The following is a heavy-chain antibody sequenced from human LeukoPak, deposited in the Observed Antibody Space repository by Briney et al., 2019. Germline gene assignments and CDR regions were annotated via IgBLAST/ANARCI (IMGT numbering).Heavy chain of an antibody. V-gene: IGHV4-38-2*02. D-gene: IGHD7-27*01. CDR1: GYSISSGYY. CDR2: IYHSGST. J-gene: IGHJ4*02. Sequence: SETLSLTCTVSGYSISSGYYWGWIRQPPGKGLEWIGSIYHSGSTYCNPSLKSRVTISEDTSKNQLSLKLRSVTAADTAVYYCARGNWDPPRSDYFDCWGQGTLVTVSS. CDR3: ARGNWDPPRSDYFDC.